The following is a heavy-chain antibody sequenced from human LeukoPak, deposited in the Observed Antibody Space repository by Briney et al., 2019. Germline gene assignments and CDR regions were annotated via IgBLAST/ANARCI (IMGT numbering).Heavy chain of an antibody. V-gene: IGHV3-30*03. D-gene: IGHD3-22*01. Sequence: GGTLRLSCVTSGFKVNSNYMSWVRQAPGKGLEWVAVISYDGSNKYYADSVKGRFTISRDNSKNTLYLQMNSLRAEDTAVYYCARDPDSSGYYLDYWGQGTLVTVSS. CDR2: ISYDGSNK. CDR1: GFKVNSNY. J-gene: IGHJ4*02. CDR3: ARDPDSSGYYLDY.